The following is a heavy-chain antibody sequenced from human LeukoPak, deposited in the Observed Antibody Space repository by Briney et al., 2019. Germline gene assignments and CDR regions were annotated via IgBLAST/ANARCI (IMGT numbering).Heavy chain of an antibody. CDR3: AKTILAASTTLWYSDY. CDR2: ISDSGSST. J-gene: IGHJ4*01. CDR1: GFTFSSSA. Sequence: PGGSLRLSCAASGFTFSSSAMSWVRQAPGKGLEWVSGISDSGSSTYYADSMKGRFTISRDNSKNTLYLQMNNLRADDTAVYHCAKTILAASTTLWYSDYWGHRTLVTVSS. D-gene: IGHD2/OR15-2a*01. V-gene: IGHV3-23*01.